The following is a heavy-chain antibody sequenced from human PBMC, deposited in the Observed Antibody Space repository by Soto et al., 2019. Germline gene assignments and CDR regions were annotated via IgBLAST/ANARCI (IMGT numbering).Heavy chain of an antibody. CDR2: IYHSGST. J-gene: IGHJ6*02. CDR3: AGPRPYGGNNYYYYGMDV. Sequence: QVQLQESGPGLVKPSGTLSLTCAVSGGSISSSNWWSWVRQPPGKGLEWIGEIYHSGSTNYNPSLKSRVTISVDKSKNQFSLKLSSVTAADTAVYYCAGPRPYGGNNYYYYGMDVWGQGTTVTVSS. V-gene: IGHV4-4*02. CDR1: GGSISSSNW. D-gene: IGHD4-17*01.